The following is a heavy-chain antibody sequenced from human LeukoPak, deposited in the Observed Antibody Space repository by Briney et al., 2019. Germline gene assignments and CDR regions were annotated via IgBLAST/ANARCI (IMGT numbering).Heavy chain of an antibody. J-gene: IGHJ4*02. CDR3: ARDRREYYDSSGYAYFDY. V-gene: IGHV3-53*01. D-gene: IGHD3-22*01. Sequence: GGSLRLSCAASGFTVSSNYMSWVRQAPGKGLEWVSVIYSGGITYYADSVKGRFTISRDNSKNTLYLQMNSLRAEDTAVYYCARDRREYYDSSGYAYFDYWGQGTLVTVSS. CDR2: IYSGGIT. CDR1: GFTVSSNY.